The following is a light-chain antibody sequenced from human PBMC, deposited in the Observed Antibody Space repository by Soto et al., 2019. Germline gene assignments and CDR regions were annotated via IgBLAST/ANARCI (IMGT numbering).Light chain of an antibody. Sequence: QSVRTRVVAVTGSDVEASPISCTGTISDIGTYNYVSWYQQHSGKAPRLIISDVSDRPSGVSNRFSGSKSGNSASLTISGLQPEDEAHYYCSSYTHTGILYVFGTGTKVTVL. J-gene: IGLJ1*01. CDR1: ISDIGTYNY. CDR3: SSYTHTGILYV. CDR2: DVS. V-gene: IGLV2-14*03.